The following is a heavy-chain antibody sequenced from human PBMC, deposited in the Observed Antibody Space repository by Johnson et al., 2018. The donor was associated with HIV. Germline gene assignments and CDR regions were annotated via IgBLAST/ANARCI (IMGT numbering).Heavy chain of an antibody. CDR2: IKQDGSEK. V-gene: IGHV3-7*01. Sequence: MLLVESGGGVVQPGRSLRLSCAASGFTFSSYWMSWVRQAPGKGLEWVANIKQDGSEKYYVASVKGRFTVSRDKVKNTLHLQMNSLRAEDTAVYYCAREWGVITFGGVIPRNAFDIWGQGTMVTVSS. D-gene: IGHD3-16*02. CDR1: GFTFSSYW. J-gene: IGHJ3*02. CDR3: AREWGVITFGGVIPRNAFDI.